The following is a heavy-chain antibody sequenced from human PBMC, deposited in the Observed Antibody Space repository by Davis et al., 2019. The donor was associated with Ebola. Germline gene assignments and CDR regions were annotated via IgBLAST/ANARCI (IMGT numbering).Heavy chain of an antibody. D-gene: IGHD2-2*01. J-gene: IGHJ5*02. Sequence: SETLSLTCTVSGGSISAYYWSWIRQPPGKGLEWIGEINHSGSTNYNPSLKSRVTISVDTSKNQFSLKLSSVTAADTAVYYCARRSIVVVPAAGPPYNWFDPWGQGTLVTVSS. CDR1: GGSISAYY. CDR2: INHSGST. CDR3: ARRSIVVVPAAGPPYNWFDP. V-gene: IGHV4-34*01.